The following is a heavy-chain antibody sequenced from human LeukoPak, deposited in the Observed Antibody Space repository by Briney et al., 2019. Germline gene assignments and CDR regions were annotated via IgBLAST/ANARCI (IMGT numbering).Heavy chain of an antibody. CDR3: ARDQVLWWKPVGNFDL. D-gene: IGHD2-21*01. V-gene: IGHV3-74*01. Sequence: GGSLRLSCAASGFTFSTYGMHWVRQAPGKGLVWVSRLNTDGSTTDYADSVKGRFSISRDNAKNTLYLQMNSLRVEDTAVYNCARDQVLWWKPVGNFDLWGRGTLVTVSS. J-gene: IGHJ2*01. CDR1: GFTFSTYG. CDR2: LNTDGSTT.